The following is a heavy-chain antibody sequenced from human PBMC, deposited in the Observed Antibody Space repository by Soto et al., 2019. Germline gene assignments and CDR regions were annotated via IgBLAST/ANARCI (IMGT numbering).Heavy chain of an antibody. J-gene: IGHJ4*02. CDR2: IYYSGST. CDR3: ARAPPGVVYFDY. V-gene: IGHV4-59*01. CDR1: GGSISSYY. D-gene: IGHD3-22*01. Sequence: QVQLQESGPGLVKPSETLSLTCTVSGGSISSYYWSWIRQPPGKGLEWIGYIYYSGSTNYNPSLKSRVTMSVDTSKNQFSLKLSSVTAADTAVYYCARAPPGVVYFDYWGQGTLVTVSS.